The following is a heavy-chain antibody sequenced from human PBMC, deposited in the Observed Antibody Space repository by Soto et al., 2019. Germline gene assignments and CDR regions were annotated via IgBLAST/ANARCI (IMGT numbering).Heavy chain of an antibody. J-gene: IGHJ5*02. CDR1: GGSFSGYY. V-gene: IGHV4-34*01. CDR2: INHSGST. CDR3: ARGGWELRFST. Sequence: SETLSLTCAVYGGSFSGYYLSWIRQPPGEGLEWIGEINHSGSTNYNPSLKSRVTISVDTSKNRFSLKLSSVTAADTAVYYCARGGWELRFSTWGQGTPVTVSS. D-gene: IGHD1-26*01.